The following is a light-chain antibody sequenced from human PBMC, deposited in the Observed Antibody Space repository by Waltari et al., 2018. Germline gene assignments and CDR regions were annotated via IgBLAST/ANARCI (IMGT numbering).Light chain of an antibody. Sequence: QSALTQPPSASGSPGQSVTISCTGTSSDVGGYNYVSWYQQHPGKAPKLILYEVGQRPSGVPARLSGSKSGNTASLTVSGLQAEDEADYYCSSFAGTNNFVVFGGGTKLTV. V-gene: IGLV2-8*01. CDR2: EVG. CDR1: SSDVGGYNY. CDR3: SSFAGTNNFVV. J-gene: IGLJ2*01.